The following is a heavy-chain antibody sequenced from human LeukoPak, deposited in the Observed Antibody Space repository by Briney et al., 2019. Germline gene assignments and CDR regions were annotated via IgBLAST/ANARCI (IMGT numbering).Heavy chain of an antibody. CDR2: IYHSGST. Sequence: PSETLSLTCAVSGGSISSGGYSWSWIRQPPGKGLEWIGYIYHSGSTYYYPSLKSRVTISVDRSKNQFSLKLSSVTAADTAVYYCARADSGGGLDYWGQGTLVTVSS. CDR3: ARADSGGGLDY. D-gene: IGHD3-10*01. V-gene: IGHV4-30-2*01. CDR1: GGSISSGGYS. J-gene: IGHJ4*02.